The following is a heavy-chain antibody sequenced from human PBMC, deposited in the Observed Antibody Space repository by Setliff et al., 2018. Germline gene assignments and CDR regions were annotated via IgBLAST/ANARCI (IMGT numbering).Heavy chain of an antibody. CDR3: ARMSGFLYMDV. CDR2: INHSGST. Sequence: SETLPSPALSLVAPSAIVLIIGAGSASPQGRGWSGLGEINHSGSTKCNPSLKSRVTISLDTSKNQFSLNLSSVTAADTAVYYCARMSGFLYMDVWGKGTTVTVSS. D-gene: IGHD3-3*01. V-gene: IGHV4-39*07. J-gene: IGHJ6*03. CDR1: VAPSAIVLI.